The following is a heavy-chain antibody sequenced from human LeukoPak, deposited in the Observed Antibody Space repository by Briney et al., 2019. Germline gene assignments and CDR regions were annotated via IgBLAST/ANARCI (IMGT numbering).Heavy chain of an antibody. CDR3: ARPNAFWSGYGDAFDI. Sequence: GASVKVSCKASGYTFTSYGISWVRQAPGQGLEWMGWISAYNGNTNYAQKLQGRVTMTTDTSTSTAYMELRSLRSDDTAVYYCARPNAFWSGYGDAFDIWGQGTMVTVSS. V-gene: IGHV1-18*01. D-gene: IGHD3-3*01. CDR1: GYTFTSYG. CDR2: ISAYNGNT. J-gene: IGHJ3*02.